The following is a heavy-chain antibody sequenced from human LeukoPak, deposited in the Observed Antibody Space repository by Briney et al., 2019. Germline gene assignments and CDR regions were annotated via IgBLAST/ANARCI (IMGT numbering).Heavy chain of an antibody. J-gene: IGHJ4*02. CDR1: GGSVSGYY. Sequence: SETLSLTCAVYGGSVSGYYWSWIRQPPGKGLEWIGEIHHSGSTNYNPSLKSRVTISVDTSKNQFSLKLSSVTAADTAVYYCARDYDSSGLWGQGTLVPVSS. V-gene: IGHV4-34*01. CDR3: ARDYDSSGL. CDR2: IHHSGST. D-gene: IGHD3-22*01.